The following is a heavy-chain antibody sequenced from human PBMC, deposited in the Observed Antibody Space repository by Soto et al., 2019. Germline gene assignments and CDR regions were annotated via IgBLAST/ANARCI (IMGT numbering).Heavy chain of an antibody. CDR1: GSSLTHVW. J-gene: IGHJ4*02. V-gene: IGHV3-15*07. CDR2: IKNKTDGGAP. Sequence: EVQLVESGGGLVRPGGSQRLSCIACGSSLTHVWMQWVRQAPGKGLECVRRIKNKTDGGAPDYAAPVKGRFTISRDDLKDTVYLEMNSLKTEDTAVYYCTTGGIVGVGIDYWGQGTLVTVSS. CDR3: TTGGIVGVGIDY. D-gene: IGHD1-26*01.